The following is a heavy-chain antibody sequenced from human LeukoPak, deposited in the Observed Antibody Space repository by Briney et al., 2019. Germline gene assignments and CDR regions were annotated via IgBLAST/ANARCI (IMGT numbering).Heavy chain of an antibody. CDR3: ARVRGYDFWSGYYYYYYMDV. V-gene: IGHV4-34*01. CDR2: INHSGST. CDR1: GGSFSGYY. J-gene: IGHJ6*03. D-gene: IGHD3-3*01. Sequence: PSETLSLTCAVYGGSFSGYYWSWIRQPPGKGLEWIGEINHSGSTNYNPSLKSRVTISVDTSKNQFSLRLSSVTAADTAVYYCARVRGYDFWSGYYYYYYMDVWGEGTTVTVSS.